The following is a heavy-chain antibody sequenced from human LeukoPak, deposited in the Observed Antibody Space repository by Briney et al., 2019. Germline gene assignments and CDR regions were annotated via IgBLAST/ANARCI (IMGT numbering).Heavy chain of an antibody. CDR1: GGSFSGYY. J-gene: IGHJ6*02. CDR3: ARVVVAATGQLLYYYYYGMDV. CDR2: INHSGST. D-gene: IGHD2-15*01. Sequence: SETLSLTCAVYGGSFSGYYWSWIRQPPGKGLEWIGEINHSGSTNYNPSLKSRVTISVDTSKNRFSLKLSSVTAADTAVYYCARVVVAATGQLLYYYYYGMDVWGQGTTVTVSS. V-gene: IGHV4-34*01.